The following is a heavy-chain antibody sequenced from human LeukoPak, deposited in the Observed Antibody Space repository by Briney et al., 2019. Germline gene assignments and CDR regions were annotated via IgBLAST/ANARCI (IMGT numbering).Heavy chain of an antibody. CDR2: ISSSSSYI. J-gene: IGHJ4*02. CDR1: GFTFSSYS. D-gene: IGHD6-19*01. V-gene: IGHV3-21*01. CDR3: ARSDSGWSQIDY. Sequence: GGSLRLSCAASGFTFSSYSMNWVRQAPGKGLEWASSISSSSSYIYYADSVKGRFTISRDNAKNSLYLQMNSLRAEDTAVYYCARSDSGWSQIDYWGQGTLVTVSS.